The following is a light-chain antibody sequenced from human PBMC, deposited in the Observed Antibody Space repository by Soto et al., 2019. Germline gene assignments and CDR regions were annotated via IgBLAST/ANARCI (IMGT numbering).Light chain of an antibody. Sequence: EVLMTQSPATLSVSPGDTATLSCRASQGVSSNLSWYQQKPGQAPRLLIHGAYTRAPGIPDRFSGSGSGTDFTLTISSLQAEDVAVYYCQQFYSAPFTFGPGTKVDIK. CDR1: QGVSSN. CDR2: GAY. J-gene: IGKJ3*01. CDR3: QQFYSAPFT. V-gene: IGKV3D-15*01.